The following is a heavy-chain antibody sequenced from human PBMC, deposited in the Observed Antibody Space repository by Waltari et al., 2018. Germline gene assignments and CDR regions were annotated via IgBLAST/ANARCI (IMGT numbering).Heavy chain of an antibody. CDR2: IIPIFGTA. V-gene: IGHV1-69*01. J-gene: IGHJ4*02. CDR1: GGTFSSSA. CDR3: ARGPRGYDILTAPDY. Sequence: QVQLVQSGAEVKKPGSPVKVSCKASGGTFSSSAISWVRQAPGQGLEWMGGIIPIFGTANYAQKFQGRVTITADESTSTAYMELSSLRSEDTAVYYCARGPRGYDILTAPDYWGQGTLVTVSS. D-gene: IGHD3-9*01.